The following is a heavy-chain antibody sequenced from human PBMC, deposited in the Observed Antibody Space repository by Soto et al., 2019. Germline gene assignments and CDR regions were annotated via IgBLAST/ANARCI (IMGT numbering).Heavy chain of an antibody. Sequence: VGSLRLSCAASGFSFSTYAMSWVRQAPGKGLKWVSSISRSGGSTYYSDSVKGRFTISRDNSKNTLYLQMNSLRGDDTALYYCAKDSSNPYDFWSGYYMADYWGQGTLVTVSS. J-gene: IGHJ4*02. D-gene: IGHD3-3*01. V-gene: IGHV3-23*01. CDR2: ISRSGGST. CDR3: AKDSSNPYDFWSGYYMADY. CDR1: GFSFSTYA.